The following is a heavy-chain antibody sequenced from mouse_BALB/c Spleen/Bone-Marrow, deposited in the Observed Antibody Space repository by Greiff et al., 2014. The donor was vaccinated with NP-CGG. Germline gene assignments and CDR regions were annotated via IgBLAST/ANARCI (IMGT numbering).Heavy chain of an antibody. D-gene: IGHD2-14*01. V-gene: IGHV14-3*02. CDR1: GFNIKDTY. J-gene: IGHJ1*01. CDR2: IDPANGNT. CDR3: ASYRYAWYFDV. Sequence: EVQLQQSGAELVKPGASVELSCTASGFNIKDTYMHWVKQRPEQGLEWIGSIDPANGNTKYDPKFQGKATITADTSSNTAYLQLSSLTSEDTAVYYCASYRYAWYFDVWGAGTTVTVSS.